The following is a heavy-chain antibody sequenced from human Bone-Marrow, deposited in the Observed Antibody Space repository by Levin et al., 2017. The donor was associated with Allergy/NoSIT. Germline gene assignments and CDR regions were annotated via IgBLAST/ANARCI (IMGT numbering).Heavy chain of an antibody. Sequence: PGGSLRLSCTASRFTFSDYYMSWVRQAPGKGLEWVSYISSSSDYTSYADSVKGRFTISRDNAKNSLYLQMNSLRAEDTAVYYCAREVTPSYYMDVWDKGTPVSASS. CDR2: ISSSSDYT. D-gene: IGHD4-23*01. CDR3: AREVTPSYYMDV. V-gene: IGHV3-11*05. J-gene: IGHJ6*03. CDR1: RFTFSDYY.